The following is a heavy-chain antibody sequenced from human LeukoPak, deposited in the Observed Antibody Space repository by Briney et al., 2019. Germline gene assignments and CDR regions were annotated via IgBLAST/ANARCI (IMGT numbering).Heavy chain of an antibody. CDR3: AKVPSGSYLNWFDP. CDR1: GFTFSSYA. CDR2: ISGSGGST. J-gene: IGHJ5*02. D-gene: IGHD1-26*01. Sequence: GGSLRLSCAASGFTFSSYAMSWVRQAPGNGLEWVSAISGSGGSTYHADSVKGRFTISRDKFKNTVYLQMDSLRDEDTAVYYCAKVPSGSYLNWFDPWGQGTLVTVSS. V-gene: IGHV3-23*01.